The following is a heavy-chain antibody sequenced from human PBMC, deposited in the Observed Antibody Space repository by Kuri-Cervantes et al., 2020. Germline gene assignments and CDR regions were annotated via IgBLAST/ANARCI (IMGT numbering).Heavy chain of an antibody. V-gene: IGHV4-39*01. CDR2: IYYSGST. CDR3: ALKTYAFDI. CDR1: GGSISSSSYY. J-gene: IGHJ3*02. Sequence: GSLRLSCTVSGGSISSSSYYWGWIRQPPGKGLEWIGSIYYSGSTYYNPSLKSRVTISVDTSKNQFSLKLSSVTAADTAVYYCALKTYAFDIWGQGTMVTVSS.